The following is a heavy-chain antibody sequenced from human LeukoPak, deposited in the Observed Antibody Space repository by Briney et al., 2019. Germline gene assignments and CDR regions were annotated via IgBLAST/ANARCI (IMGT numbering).Heavy chain of an antibody. CDR2: IKSDGSST. J-gene: IGHJ4*02. V-gene: IGHV3-74*01. CDR3: VRDSSSWYYDY. CDR1: GFMFSRYW. Sequence: GGSLRLSCAASGFMFSRYWMHWVRQAPGKGPVWVSHIKSDGSSTNYADSVKGRFTISRDNAKNTLYLQMNSLRVEDTAVYYCVRDSSSWYYDYWGQGTLVTVSS. D-gene: IGHD6-13*01.